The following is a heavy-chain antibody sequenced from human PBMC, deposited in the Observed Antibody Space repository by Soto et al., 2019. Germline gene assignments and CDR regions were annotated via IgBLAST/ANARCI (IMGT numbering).Heavy chain of an antibody. CDR1: GGTFGSYA. V-gene: IGHV1-69*13. CDR3: ARVNDPADVYYYGMDV. J-gene: IGHJ6*02. CDR2: IIPIIGTA. D-gene: IGHD2-8*01. Sequence: SVKVSCKASGGTFGSYAISWLRQAPGQGLEWMGGIIPIIGTANYAQKCRGRVTITADESTSTAYMELSSLRSEDTAVYYCARVNDPADVYYYGMDVWGQGTTVTVSS.